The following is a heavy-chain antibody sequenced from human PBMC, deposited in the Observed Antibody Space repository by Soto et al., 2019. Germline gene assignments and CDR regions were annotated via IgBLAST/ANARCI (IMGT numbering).Heavy chain of an antibody. CDR3: ARDRAILERFFDYYYYGMDV. CDR1: GFTFSSYA. D-gene: IGHD3-3*02. CDR2: ISYDGSNK. Sequence: GGSLRLSCAASGFTFSSYAMHWVRQAPGKGLEWVAVISYDGSNKYYADSVKGRFTISRDNSKNTLYLQMNSLRAEDTAVYYCARDRAILERFFDYYYYGMDVWGQGTTVTVSS. V-gene: IGHV3-30-3*01. J-gene: IGHJ6*02.